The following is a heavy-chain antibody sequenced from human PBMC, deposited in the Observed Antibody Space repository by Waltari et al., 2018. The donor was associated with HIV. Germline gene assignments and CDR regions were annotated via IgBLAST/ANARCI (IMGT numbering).Heavy chain of an antibody. Sequence: YTFINYYLHWVRQAPGRGLEWMGRIDPGGGYTTYAQKFQGRVTMTRDTSTSTVYMELNSLRSDDTAVFYCARSQGYCRGGSCYSFDSWGQGTLVIVSS. V-gene: IGHV1-46*01. CDR3: ARSQGYCRGGSCYSFDS. CDR2: IDPGGGYT. CDR1: YTFINYY. D-gene: IGHD2-15*01. J-gene: IGHJ4*02.